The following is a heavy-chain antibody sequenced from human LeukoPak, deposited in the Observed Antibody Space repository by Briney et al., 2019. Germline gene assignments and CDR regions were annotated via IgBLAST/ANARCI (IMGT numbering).Heavy chain of an antibody. CDR1: GYTLTELS. V-gene: IGHV1-24*01. Sequence: GASVKVSCKISGYTLTELSMHWVRQAPGKGLEWMGGFDPEDGETIYAQKFQGRVTMTEDTSTDTAYMELSSLRSEDTAVYYCATDLGEPSVGSTRAFDIWGQGTMVTVSS. CDR2: FDPEDGET. CDR3: ATDLGEPSVGSTRAFDI. J-gene: IGHJ3*02. D-gene: IGHD3-16*01.